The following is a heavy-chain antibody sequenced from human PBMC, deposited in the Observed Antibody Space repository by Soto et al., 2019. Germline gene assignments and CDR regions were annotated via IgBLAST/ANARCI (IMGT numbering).Heavy chain of an antibody. J-gene: IGHJ4*02. Sequence: GGSLRLSCAASGFTFSSYSMNWVRKAPGKGLEWVSYISSSSSTIYYADSVKGRFTISRDNAKNSLYLQMNSLRDEDTAVYYCAREFKNSLGGIAVAGTIDYWGQGTLVTVSS. V-gene: IGHV3-48*02. D-gene: IGHD6-19*01. CDR2: ISSSSSTI. CDR3: AREFKNSLGGIAVAGTIDY. CDR1: GFTFSSYS.